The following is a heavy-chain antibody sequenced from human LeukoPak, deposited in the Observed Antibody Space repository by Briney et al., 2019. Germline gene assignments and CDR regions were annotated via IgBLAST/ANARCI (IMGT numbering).Heavy chain of an antibody. CDR1: GYTLTELS. CDR2: FDPEDGET. V-gene: IGHV1-24*01. D-gene: IGHD2-15*01. J-gene: IGHJ4*02. CDR3: ATTTSLGYCSGGSCYDLTY. Sequence: ASVKVSCKVSGYTLTELSVHWVRQAPGKGLEWMGGFDPEDGETIYAQKFQGRVTMTEDTSTDTAYMELSSLRSEDTAVYYCATTTSLGYCSGGSCYDLTYWGQGTLVTVSS.